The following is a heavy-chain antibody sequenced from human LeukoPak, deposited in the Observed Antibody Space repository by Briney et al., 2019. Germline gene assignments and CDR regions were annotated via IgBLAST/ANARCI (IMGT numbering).Heavy chain of an antibody. CDR1: GYTLTELS. V-gene: IGHV1-24*01. D-gene: IGHD6-13*01. CDR3: ATDPLAAAALFAFDY. CDR2: FDPEDSET. Sequence: ASVKVSCKVSGYTLTELSMHWVRQAPGKGLEWMGGFDPEDSETIYAQKFQGRVTMTEDTSTDTAYMELSSLRSEDTAVYYCATDPLAAAALFAFDYWGQGTLVTVSS. J-gene: IGHJ4*02.